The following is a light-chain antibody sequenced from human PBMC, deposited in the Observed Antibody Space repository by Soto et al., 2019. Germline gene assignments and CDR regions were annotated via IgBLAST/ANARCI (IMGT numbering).Light chain of an antibody. CDR2: GAS. CDR3: QHSYTAPWT. Sequence: DIQMTQSPSSLSASLGDRVTITCRASENIIQYLNWYQQKPGKVPRLLVYGASRLETGVPSRFSASGFGTEFTLTIRGLQSEDFATYYCQHSYTAPWTSGQGTKV. J-gene: IGKJ1*01. CDR1: ENIIQY. V-gene: IGKV1-39*01.